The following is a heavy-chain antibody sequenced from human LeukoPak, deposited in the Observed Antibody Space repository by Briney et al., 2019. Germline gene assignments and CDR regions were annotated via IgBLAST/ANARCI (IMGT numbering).Heavy chain of an antibody. Sequence: SETLSLTCTVSGGSISSGSYYWSWIRQPAGKGLEWIGRIFTSGSTKYNPSFKSRVTISVDTSKNQFSLKLSSVTAADTAVYYCAREGKITMVRGVIRYYYMDVWGKGTTVTISS. D-gene: IGHD3-10*01. V-gene: IGHV4-61*02. CDR3: AREGKITMVRGVIRYYYMDV. CDR1: GGSISSGSYY. J-gene: IGHJ6*03. CDR2: IFTSGST.